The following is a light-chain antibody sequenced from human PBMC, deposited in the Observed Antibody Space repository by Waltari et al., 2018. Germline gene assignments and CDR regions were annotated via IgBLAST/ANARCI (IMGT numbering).Light chain of an antibody. V-gene: IGKV3-20*01. J-gene: IGKJ1*01. CDR3: QHYVRLPAT. CDR1: QSVSRA. CDR2: GAS. Sequence: SCRARQSVSRALAWYQQKPGQAPRLLIYGASSRATGIPDKFSGSESGTDFSLTISRLEPEDFAVYFCQHYVRLPATFGQGTKVEIK.